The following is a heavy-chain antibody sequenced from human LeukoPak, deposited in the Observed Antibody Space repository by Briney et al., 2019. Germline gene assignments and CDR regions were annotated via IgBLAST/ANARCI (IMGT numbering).Heavy chain of an antibody. CDR3: AKEGFYGSGSYEYFDY. CDR1: GFTFSSYG. D-gene: IGHD3-10*01. J-gene: IGHJ4*02. Sequence: GGSPRLSCAGSGFTFSSYGMHWVRQAPGKGLEWVAVISYDGSNKYYADSVKGRFTISRDNSNNTLYLQMNSLRAEDTAVYYCAKEGFYGSGSYEYFDYWGQGTLVTVSS. V-gene: IGHV3-30*18. CDR2: ISYDGSNK.